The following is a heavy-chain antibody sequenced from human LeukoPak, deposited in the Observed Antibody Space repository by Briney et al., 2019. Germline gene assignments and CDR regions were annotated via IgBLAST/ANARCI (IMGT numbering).Heavy chain of an antibody. V-gene: IGHV3-30*04. Sequence: GSLILSCAASGFPFSSYATHWVRQAPGKGLEWVAVISYDGSNKYYADSVKGRFTISRDNSKNTLYLQMNSLRAEDTAVYYCARESDSSSCMDYWGQGTLVTVSS. D-gene: IGHD6-13*01. CDR2: ISYDGSNK. CDR3: ARESDSSSCMDY. CDR1: GFPFSSYA. J-gene: IGHJ4*02.